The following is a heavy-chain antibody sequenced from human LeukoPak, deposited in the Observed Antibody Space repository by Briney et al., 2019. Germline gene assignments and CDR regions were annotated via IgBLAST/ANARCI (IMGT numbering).Heavy chain of an antibody. CDR1: GFTFSSYG. CDR2: IRYDGSNK. CDR3: AKGRASLRPHYYMDV. D-gene: IGHD3-10*01. Sequence: PGGSLRLSCAASGFTFSSYGMHWVRQAPGKGLEWVAFIRYDGSNKYYADSVKGRFTISRDNSKNTLYLQMNSLRAEDTAVYYCAKGRASLRPHYYMDVWGKGTTVTISS. V-gene: IGHV3-30*02. J-gene: IGHJ6*03.